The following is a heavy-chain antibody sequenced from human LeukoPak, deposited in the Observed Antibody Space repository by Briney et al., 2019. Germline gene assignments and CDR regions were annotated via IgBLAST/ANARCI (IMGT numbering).Heavy chain of an antibody. J-gene: IGHJ4*02. Sequence: GASVKVSCKASGYTFTSYGISWVRQAPGQGLEWMGWISAYNGNTNYAQKLQGRVTMTTDTSTSTAYMELRSLRSDDTAVYYCARGVRVATIRNSHYFDYWGQGTLVTASS. CDR2: ISAYNGNT. CDR3: ARGVRVATIRNSHYFDY. CDR1: GYTFTSYG. V-gene: IGHV1-18*01. D-gene: IGHD5-12*01.